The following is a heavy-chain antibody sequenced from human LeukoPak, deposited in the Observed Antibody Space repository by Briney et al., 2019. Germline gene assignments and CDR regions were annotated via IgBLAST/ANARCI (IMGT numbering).Heavy chain of an antibody. J-gene: IGHJ3*02. CDR3: ATQGSPMIVYQFDAFDI. D-gene: IGHD3-22*01. CDR2: MNPNSGNT. Sequence: ASVKVSCKASGYTFTSYDINWVRQATGQGLEWMGWMNPNSGNTGYAQKFQGRVTMTEDTSTDTAYMELSSLRSEDTAVYYCATQGSPMIVYQFDAFDIWGQGTMVTVSS. V-gene: IGHV1-8*01. CDR1: GYTFTSYD.